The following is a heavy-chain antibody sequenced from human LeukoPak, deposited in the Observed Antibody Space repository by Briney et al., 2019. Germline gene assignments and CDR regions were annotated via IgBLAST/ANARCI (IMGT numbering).Heavy chain of an antibody. D-gene: IGHD3-16*01. V-gene: IGHV3-48*03. CDR3: ARGGAMAAYYYYYMDV. J-gene: IGHJ6*03. CDR2: ISISGTTI. Sequence: PGGSLRLSCAASGFTFSDYEMNWVRQAPGKGLEWLSHISISGTTIHYADSVKGRFTISRDNAKNSLYLQMNSLRAEDTAVYYCARGGAMAAYYYYYMDVWGKGTTVTISS. CDR1: GFTFSDYE.